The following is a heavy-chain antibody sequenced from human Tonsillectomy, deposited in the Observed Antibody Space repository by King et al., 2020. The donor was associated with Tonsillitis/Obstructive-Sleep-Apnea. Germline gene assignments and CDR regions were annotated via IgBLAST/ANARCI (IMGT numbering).Heavy chain of an antibody. Sequence: VQLVESGGGLVQPGGSLRLSCAASGFTFSNYARNWVRQARGKGLEWVAVISGSGGSPYYADSVKGLFTISRDNSKNTLYLQMNSLRAEDTAVYYCAKDISSGYSYSFDYRGQGILVTVSS. CDR1: GFTFSNYA. D-gene: IGHD3-22*01. CDR3: AKDISSGYSYSFDY. CDR2: ISGSGGSP. V-gene: IGHV3-23*04. J-gene: IGHJ4*02.